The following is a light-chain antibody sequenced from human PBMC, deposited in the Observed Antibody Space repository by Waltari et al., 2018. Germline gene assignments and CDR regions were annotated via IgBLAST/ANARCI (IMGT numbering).Light chain of an antibody. CDR1: SGHSSNV. Sequence: QLVLTQSPSASASLGASVKLTCTLSSGHSSNVLAWHQQQPEKGPRYLMKINSDGSHSKGDEIPDRFSGSSSGAERYLTISSLQSEDEADYYCQTGGHGTGVFGGGTKLTVL. CDR3: QTGGHGTGV. J-gene: IGLJ3*02. V-gene: IGLV4-69*01. CDR2: INSDGSH.